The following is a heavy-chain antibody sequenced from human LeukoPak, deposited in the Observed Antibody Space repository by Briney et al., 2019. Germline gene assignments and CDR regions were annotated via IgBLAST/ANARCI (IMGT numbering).Heavy chain of an antibody. J-gene: IGHJ4*02. V-gene: IGHV3-48*02. Sequence: PGRSLRLSCTASGFTFSSYNMHWVRQAPGKGLEWVSYISSRSSSMYYADSVKGRFTVSRDNARNSLYLQMNSLRDEDTAVYYCARGGGNMAAAVPFDYWGQGTLVTVSS. CDR1: GFTFSSYN. D-gene: IGHD6-13*01. CDR3: ARGGGNMAAAVPFDY. CDR2: ISSRSSSM.